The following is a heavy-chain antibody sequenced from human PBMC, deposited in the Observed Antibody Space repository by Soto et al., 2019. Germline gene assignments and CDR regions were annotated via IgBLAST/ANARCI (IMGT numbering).Heavy chain of an antibody. CDR3: ASGGERLGEYDY. Sequence: SETLCLTCAVSGGSISSSNWWSWVRQPPGKGLEWIGEIYHSGSTNYNPSLKSRVTISVDKSKNQYSLRLSSVTAADTAVYYCASGGERLGEYDYWGQGTLVT. V-gene: IGHV4-4*02. CDR2: IYHSGST. J-gene: IGHJ4*02. CDR1: GGSISSSNW. D-gene: IGHD3-16*01.